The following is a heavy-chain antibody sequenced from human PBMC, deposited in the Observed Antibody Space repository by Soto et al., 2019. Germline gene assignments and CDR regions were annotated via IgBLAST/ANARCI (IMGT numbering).Heavy chain of an antibody. Sequence: EVQLVESGGGLVQPGGSLRLSCAASGFTFSSYWMSWVRQAPGKGLEWVANIKQDGSEKYYVDSVKGRFTISRDNAKNSLYLQMNSLRAEDTAVYYCANAGSGWYGDPVNYWGQGTLVTVSS. CDR1: GFTFSSYW. D-gene: IGHD6-19*01. J-gene: IGHJ4*02. CDR2: IKQDGSEK. CDR3: ANAGSGWYGDPVNY. V-gene: IGHV3-7*01.